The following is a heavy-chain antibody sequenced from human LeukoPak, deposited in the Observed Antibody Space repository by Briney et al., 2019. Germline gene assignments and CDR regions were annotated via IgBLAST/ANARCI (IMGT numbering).Heavy chain of an antibody. Sequence: PGGSLRLSCAASGFTFSSYGMSWVRQAPGKGLEWVSAISGSGGSTYYADSVKGRFTISRDNSKNTLYLQMNSLRADDTAVYYCAKEGRKPPLRYFDWYLPQEYYFDYWVQGTLVTVSS. D-gene: IGHD3-9*01. V-gene: IGHV3-23*01. CDR1: GFTFSSYG. CDR3: AKEGRKPPLRYFDWYLPQEYYFDY. J-gene: IGHJ4*02. CDR2: ISGSGGST.